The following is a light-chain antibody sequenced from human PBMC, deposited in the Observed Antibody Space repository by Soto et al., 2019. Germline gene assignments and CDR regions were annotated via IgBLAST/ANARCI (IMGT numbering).Light chain of an antibody. CDR1: SSDVGGYNF. J-gene: IGLJ2*01. CDR2: EVN. V-gene: IGLV2-8*01. CDR3: SSYAAINTLI. Sequence: QSVLTQPPSASGSPGQSVTISCTGTSSDVGGYNFVSWYQQHPGKAPKLMIYEVNKRPSGVPDRFSGSKFGNTASLTVSGLQAEDEADYYCSSYAAINTLIFGGGSKLTVL.